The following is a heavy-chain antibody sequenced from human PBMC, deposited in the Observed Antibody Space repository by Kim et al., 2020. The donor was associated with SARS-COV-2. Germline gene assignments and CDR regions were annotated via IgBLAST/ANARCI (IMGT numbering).Heavy chain of an antibody. D-gene: IGHD1-26*01. V-gene: IGHV3-7*01. CDR1: GFTFSSYW. CDR3: ARDRGGSYHNFDY. J-gene: IGHJ4*02. CDR2: IKQDGSEK. Sequence: GGSLRLSCAASGFTFSSYWMSWVRQAPGKGLEWVANIKQDGSEKYYVDSVKGRFTISRDNAKNSLYLQMNSLRAEDTAVYYCARDRGGSYHNFDYWGQGTLVTVSS.